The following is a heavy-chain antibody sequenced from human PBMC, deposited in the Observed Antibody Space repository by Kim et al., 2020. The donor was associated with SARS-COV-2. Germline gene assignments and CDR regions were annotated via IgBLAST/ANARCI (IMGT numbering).Heavy chain of an antibody. CDR1: GFTFSSYG. V-gene: IGHV3-30*18. CDR3: AKDGGYCSSTSCYADYY. D-gene: IGHD2-2*01. J-gene: IGHJ6*01. CDR2: ISYDGSNK. Sequence: GGSLRLSCAASGFTFSSYGMHWVRQAPGKGLEWVAVISYDGSNKYYADSVKGRFTISRDNSKNTLYLQMNSLRAEDTAVYYCAKDGGYCSSTSCYADYY.